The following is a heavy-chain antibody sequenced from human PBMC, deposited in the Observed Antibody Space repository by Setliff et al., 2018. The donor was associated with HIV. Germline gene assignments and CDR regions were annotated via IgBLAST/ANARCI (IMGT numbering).Heavy chain of an antibody. CDR2: VYYTGKT. CDR3: ARDLHPNYHVVDI. D-gene: IGHD2-15*01. V-gene: IGHV4-31*03. J-gene: IGHJ3*02. Sequence: SETLSLTCSVSVVSIVSGGFYVSWIRHHPGKGLEWIGTVYYTGKTYYNPSLQSRLTMSADTSKNQLYLKINSVTAADTAVYFCARDLHPNYHVVDIWGPGTMVTVSS. CDR1: VVSIVSGGFY.